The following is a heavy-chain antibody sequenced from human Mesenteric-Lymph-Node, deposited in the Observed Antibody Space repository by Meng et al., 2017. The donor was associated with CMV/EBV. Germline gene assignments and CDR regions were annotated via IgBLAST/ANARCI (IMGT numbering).Heavy chain of an antibody. V-gene: IGHV3-53*01. Sequence: GGSLRLSCAASGFTVSSNYMSWVRQAPGKGLEWVSIIYSGSSTHYADSVKGRFTISRDNSKNTLYLQMNSLRAEDTALYYCARDSYSSSWRLFAYWGQGTLVTVSS. CDR1: GFTVSSNY. J-gene: IGHJ4*02. D-gene: IGHD6-13*01. CDR2: IYSGSST. CDR3: ARDSYSSSWRLFAY.